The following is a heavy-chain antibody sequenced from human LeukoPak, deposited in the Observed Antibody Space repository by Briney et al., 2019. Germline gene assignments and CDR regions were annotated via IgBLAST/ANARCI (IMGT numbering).Heavy chain of an antibody. Sequence: SCKAXXGTXXSXAMSWVRQAPGQGLEGMGSISPIFGTANYAQKFQGRVTINTDESTSTAYMEMNSLRSEDTAVYYCARDACSSTSCSDYWGQGTLVTVSS. V-gene: IGHV1-69*05. D-gene: IGHD2-2*01. CDR2: ISPIFGTA. CDR3: ARDACSSTSCSDY. J-gene: IGHJ4*02. CDR1: XGTXXSXA.